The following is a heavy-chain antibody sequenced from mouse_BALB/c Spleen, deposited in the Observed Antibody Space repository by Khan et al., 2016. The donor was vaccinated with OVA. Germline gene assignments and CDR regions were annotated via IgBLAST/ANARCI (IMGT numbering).Heavy chain of an antibody. CDR2: INTYTGEP. V-gene: IGHV9-3-1*01. CDR3: ARVGYSGTMDY. J-gene: IGHJ4*01. CDR1: GYTFTKNG. Sequence: QIQLVQSGPELKKPGEPVMISCKASGYTFTKNGMNWAKQAPGKGLKWMGWINTYTGEPTYADDFKGRFAFSLETSASTAYLQINNLKNEDTATYFCARVGYSGTMDYWGQGTSVTVSS. D-gene: IGHD2-14*01.